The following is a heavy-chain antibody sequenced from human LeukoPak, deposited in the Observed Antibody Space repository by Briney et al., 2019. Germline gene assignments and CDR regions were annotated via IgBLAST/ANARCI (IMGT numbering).Heavy chain of an antibody. V-gene: IGHV1-3*01. D-gene: IGHD2-15*01. CDR3: ARGVHLYCSGGSCYDIVFKNWFDP. J-gene: IGHJ5*02. Sequence: ASVKVSCKASGYTFTSYAMHWVRQAPGQRLEWMGWINAANGNTKYSQKFQGRVTITRDTSASTAYMELSSLRSEDTAVYYCARGVHLYCSGGSCYDIVFKNWFDPWGQGTLVTVSS. CDR1: GYTFTSYA. CDR2: INAANGNT.